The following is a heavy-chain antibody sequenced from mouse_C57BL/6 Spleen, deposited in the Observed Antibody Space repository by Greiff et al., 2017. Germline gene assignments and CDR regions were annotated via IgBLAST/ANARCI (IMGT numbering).Heavy chain of an antibody. D-gene: IGHD2-2*01. V-gene: IGHV1-64*01. CDR2: IHPNSGST. J-gene: IGHJ3*01. Sequence: VQLKQPGAELVKPGASVKLSCKASGYTFTSYWMHWVKQRPGQGLEWIGMIHPNSGSTNYNEKFKSKATLTVDKSSSTAYMQLSSLTSEDSAVYYCARGGYDASWFAYWGQGTLVTVSA. CDR3: ARGGYDASWFAY. CDR1: GYTFTSYW.